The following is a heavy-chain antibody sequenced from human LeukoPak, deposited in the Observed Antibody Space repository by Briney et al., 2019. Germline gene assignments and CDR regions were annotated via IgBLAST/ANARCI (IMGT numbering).Heavy chain of an antibody. D-gene: IGHD1-26*01. Sequence: GGSLRLSCVAAGFIFSDYGMHWVRQAPGKGMEWVAFTRSDGSGEYYTDSVKGRFTISRDNSKNTLYVQMNRLRLEDTAVYYCGKHDSASDYWGQGTLVTVSS. V-gene: IGHV3-30*02. CDR1: GFIFSDYG. CDR3: GKHDSASDY. J-gene: IGHJ4*02. CDR2: TRSDGSGE.